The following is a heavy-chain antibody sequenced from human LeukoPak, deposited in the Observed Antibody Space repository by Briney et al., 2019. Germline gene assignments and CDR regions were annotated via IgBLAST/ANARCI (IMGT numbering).Heavy chain of an antibody. CDR3: ARDKYGGNSNAFDI. CDR2: INGDGSST. D-gene: IGHD4-23*01. CDR1: GFTFSSYW. J-gene: IGHJ3*02. V-gene: IGHV3-74*01. Sequence: GSLRLSCAAFGFTFSSYWMHWVRQAPKKGPLWVSRINGDGSSTDYAYSVKGRFTISRDNAKNTLYLQMNSLSAEDTAMYYCARDKYGGNSNAFDIWDQGTMVTVSS.